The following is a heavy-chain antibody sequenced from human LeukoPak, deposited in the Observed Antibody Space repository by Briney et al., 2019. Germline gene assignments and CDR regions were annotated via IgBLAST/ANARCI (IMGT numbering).Heavy chain of an antibody. CDR2: INPSGGST. D-gene: IGHD3-10*01. CDR3: ASSGDVLLWFGELGYYYGMDV. Sequence: EASVKVSFKASGYTFTSYYMHWVRQAPGQGLEWMGIINPSGGSTSYPQKFQGRVTMTRDTSTSTVYMELSSLRSEDTAVYYCASSGDVLLWFGELGYYYGMDVWGQGTTVTVSS. V-gene: IGHV1-46*01. CDR1: GYTFTSYY. J-gene: IGHJ6*02.